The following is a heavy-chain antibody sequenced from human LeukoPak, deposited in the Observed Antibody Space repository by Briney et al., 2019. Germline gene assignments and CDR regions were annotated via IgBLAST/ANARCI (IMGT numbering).Heavy chain of an antibody. J-gene: IGHJ3*02. Sequence: GGTLTLSCAASGFTFSGSAIHWVRQAPGKGLELVGRFRSKANSYATAYASSLKGMFTICSDYLKNTAYLQMNSLRAEDTAVYYCASDYYDSSGHQDDFDIWGQGTMVTASS. CDR3: ASDYYDSSGHQDDFDI. CDR2: FRSKANSYAT. V-gene: IGHV3-73*01. CDR1: GFTFSGSA. D-gene: IGHD3-22*01.